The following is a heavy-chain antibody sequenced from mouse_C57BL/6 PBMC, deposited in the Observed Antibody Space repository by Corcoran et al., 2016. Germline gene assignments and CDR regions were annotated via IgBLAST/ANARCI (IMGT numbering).Heavy chain of an antibody. CDR1: GYTFTTYG. V-gene: IGHV9-3*01. Sequence: QIQLVQSGPELKKPGETVKISCKASGYTFTTYGMSWVKQAPGKGLKWMGWINTYSGVPTYADDFKGRFAFSLETSASTAYLQINNLKNEDKATYFCARGHYYGSSYLDYWGQGTTLTVSS. D-gene: IGHD1-1*01. CDR2: INTYSGVP. CDR3: ARGHYYGSSYLDY. J-gene: IGHJ2*01.